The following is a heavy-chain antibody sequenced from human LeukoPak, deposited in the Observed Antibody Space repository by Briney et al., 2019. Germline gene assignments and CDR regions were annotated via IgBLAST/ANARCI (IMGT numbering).Heavy chain of an antibody. J-gene: IGHJ5*02. CDR2: IDYSGSP. CDR3: ARDLSGSAWPWFDP. Sequence: SETLSLTCTVSGGSISAYYWSWIRQPPGKGLEWIGYIDYSGSPNYNPSLRSRVTISIDTSKNQFSLKLTSVTAADTAVYYCARDLSGSAWPWFDPWGQGTLVTVSS. CDR1: GGSISAYY. D-gene: IGHD6-19*01. V-gene: IGHV4-59*01.